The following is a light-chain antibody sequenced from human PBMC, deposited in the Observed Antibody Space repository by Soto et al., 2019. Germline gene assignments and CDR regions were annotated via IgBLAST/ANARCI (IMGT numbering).Light chain of an antibody. V-gene: IGKV1-16*02. CDR2: DAS. Sequence: DIQMTQSPSSLSASVGDRVTITCRASEDISNHLAWFQLRPGKAPRSLIYDASTLQSGVPLKFNGGGSGTDYSLTISSLQPEEFATYYCEQYSHYPHTFGQGTMVEIK. J-gene: IGKJ2*01. CDR3: EQYSHYPHT. CDR1: EDISNH.